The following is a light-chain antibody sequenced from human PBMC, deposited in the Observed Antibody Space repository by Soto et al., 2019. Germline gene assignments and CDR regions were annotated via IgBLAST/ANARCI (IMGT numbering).Light chain of an antibody. CDR1: NSNIGSNP. V-gene: IGLV1-44*01. Sequence: QSVLTQPPSASGTPGQRVTISCSGGNSNIGSNPVNWYQQLPETAPKLLIYDNNQRPSGVPDRFSGSKSGTSASLAISGLQSEDEADYYCAAWDDSLNGAVFGGGTQLTVL. CDR2: DNN. J-gene: IGLJ7*01. CDR3: AAWDDSLNGAV.